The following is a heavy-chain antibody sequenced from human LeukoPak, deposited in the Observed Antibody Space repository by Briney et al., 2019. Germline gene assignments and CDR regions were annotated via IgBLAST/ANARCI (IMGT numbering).Heavy chain of an antibody. J-gene: IGHJ4*02. CDR2: ISGSGSDI. Sequence: GGSLRLSFATPGFIFSDYYMSWIRQAPGKGLEWVSYISGSGSDISYVDSVKGRFTISRDNAKDSLYLQMNSLRAEDTAVYYCGTHAGRTGSDDWGQGTLVTVSS. CDR3: GTHAGRTGSDD. CDR1: GFIFSDYY. V-gene: IGHV3-11*01. D-gene: IGHD3/OR15-3a*01.